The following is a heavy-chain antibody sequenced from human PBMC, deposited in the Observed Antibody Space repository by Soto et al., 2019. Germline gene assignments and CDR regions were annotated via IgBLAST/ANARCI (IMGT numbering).Heavy chain of an antibody. CDR2: IYYSGST. Sequence: PSETLSLTCTVSGGSISSSSYYWGWIRQPPGKGLEWIGSIYYSGSTYYSPSLKSRVTISVDTSKNQFSLKLSSVTAADTAVYYCARRRPPYVYIWGSNRPGREFFAYWGQGTLVTVSS. CDR1: GGSISSSSYY. D-gene: IGHD3-16*02. CDR3: ARRRPPYVYIWGSNRPGREFFAY. J-gene: IGHJ4*02. V-gene: IGHV4-39*01.